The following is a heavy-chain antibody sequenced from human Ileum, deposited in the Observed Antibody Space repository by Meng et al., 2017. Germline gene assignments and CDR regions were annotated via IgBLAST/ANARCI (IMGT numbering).Heavy chain of an antibody. V-gene: IGHV4-4*02. Sequence: QWHLQESGPGLVKPSGTLSLTCAVSGDSISTTNWWNWVRQPPGEGLEWIGEIYHSGLVNYNLSLKSRVTLSIDKSKNQFSLKLISVTAADTGVYYCAANSGKKMHSWGQGTLVTVSS. J-gene: IGHJ4*02. CDR1: GDSISTTNW. CDR2: IYHSGLV. CDR3: AANSGKKMHS. D-gene: IGHD4-23*01.